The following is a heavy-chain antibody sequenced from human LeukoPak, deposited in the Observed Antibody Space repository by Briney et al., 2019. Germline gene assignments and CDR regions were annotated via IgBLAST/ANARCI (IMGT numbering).Heavy chain of an antibody. Sequence: ASVKVSCKSSGYTFTGYYMHWVRQAPGQGLEWMGWINPNSGGTNHAQKFQGRVTMTRDTSISTAYMELSRLRSDDTAVYYCARDRPLDADDYYGFYYFDYWGQGTLVTVSS. J-gene: IGHJ4*02. CDR2: INPNSGGT. CDR1: GYTFTGYY. V-gene: IGHV1-2*02. CDR3: ARDRPLDADDYYGFYYFDY. D-gene: IGHD3-10*01.